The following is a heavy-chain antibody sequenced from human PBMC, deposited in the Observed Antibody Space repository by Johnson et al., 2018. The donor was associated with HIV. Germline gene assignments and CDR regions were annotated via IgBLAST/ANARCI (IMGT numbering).Heavy chain of an antibody. Sequence: QVQLVESGGGVVQPGRSLRLSCEASGFTFSSYAMHWVRQAPGKGLEWVAVISYDGSNKYYADSVKGRFTISRDNSKNTLYLQMNSLRAEDTAVYYCAKEGSGYFHAFDIWGQGTMVTVSS. CDR3: AKEGSGYFHAFDI. D-gene: IGHD3-22*01. CDR2: ISYDGSNK. J-gene: IGHJ3*02. CDR1: GFTFSSYA. V-gene: IGHV3-30-3*01.